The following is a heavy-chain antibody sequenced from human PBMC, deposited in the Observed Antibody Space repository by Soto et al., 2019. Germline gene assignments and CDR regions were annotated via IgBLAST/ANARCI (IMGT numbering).Heavy chain of an antibody. V-gene: IGHV4-61*01. Sequence: QVQLQESGPGLVKPSETLSLTCTVSGGSVRSGSYYWSWIRQPPGKGLDWIGYIYYSGSTNYNPSLKSRVTISVYTSKNQFSLKLSSVTAADTAVYYCATYPSTVTSDYWGQGTLVTVSS. CDR1: GGSVRSGSYY. CDR2: IYYSGST. D-gene: IGHD4-17*01. CDR3: ATYPSTVTSDY. J-gene: IGHJ4*02.